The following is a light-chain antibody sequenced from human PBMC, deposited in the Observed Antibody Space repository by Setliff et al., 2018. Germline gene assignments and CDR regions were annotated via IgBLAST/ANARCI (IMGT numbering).Light chain of an antibody. V-gene: IGLV2-14*03. CDR3: CSYVGSHTLRV. CDR2: NVS. Sequence: QSALAQPASMSGSPGQSITISCTGTSSDIGAYTYVSWYQQHPGKAPKLLISNVSNRPSGVSHRFSGSKSGNTASLTISWLQAEDEADYYCCSYVGSHTLRVFGTGTKVTVL. J-gene: IGLJ1*01. CDR1: SSDIGAYTY.